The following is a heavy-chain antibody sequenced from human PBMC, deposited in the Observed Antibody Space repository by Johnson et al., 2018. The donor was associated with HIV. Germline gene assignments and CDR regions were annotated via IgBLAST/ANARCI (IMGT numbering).Heavy chain of an antibody. CDR1: GFTFSSYG. J-gene: IGHJ3*02. D-gene: IGHD1-26*01. V-gene: IGHV3-30*02. CDR3: AKGFRVGATDAFDI. CDR2: IRYDGSNK. Sequence: QVQLVESGGGVVQAGRSLRLSCAASGFTFSSYGMHWVRQAPGKGLEWVAFIRYDGSNKYYADSVKGRFTISRDNSKNTLYLQMNSLRAEDTAVYRCAKGFRVGATDAFDIWGQGTMVTVSS.